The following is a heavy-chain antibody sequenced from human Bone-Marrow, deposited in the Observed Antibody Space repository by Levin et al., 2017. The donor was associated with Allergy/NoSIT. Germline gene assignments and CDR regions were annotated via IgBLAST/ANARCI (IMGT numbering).Heavy chain of an antibody. J-gene: IGHJ4*02. CDR2: IWDDGTDK. CDR3: GRDPTYIWGGYRTGAGLIDY. V-gene: IGHV3-33*01. CDR1: GFSFSSYG. Sequence: GESLKISCEASGFSFSSYGMQWVRQAPGKGLEWVAVIWDDGTDKYYADSVKGRFTISRDNSKNTLYLQMNSLRAEDTAVYYCGRDPTYIWGGYRTGAGLIDYWGQGTLVTVSS. D-gene: IGHD3-3*01.